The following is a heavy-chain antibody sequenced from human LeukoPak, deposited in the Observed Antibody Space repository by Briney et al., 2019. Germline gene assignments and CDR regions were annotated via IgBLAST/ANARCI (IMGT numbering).Heavy chain of an antibody. CDR2: INHSGST. Sequence: PSETLSLTCAVYGXSFSGYYWSWIRQPPGKGLEWIVEINHSGSTNYNPSLKSRVTISVDTSKNQFSLKLSSVTAADTAVYYCARILGYCSSTSCYGRGAFDYWGQGTLVTVSS. D-gene: IGHD2-2*01. V-gene: IGHV4-34*01. CDR3: ARILGYCSSTSCYGRGAFDY. CDR1: GXSFSGYY. J-gene: IGHJ4*02.